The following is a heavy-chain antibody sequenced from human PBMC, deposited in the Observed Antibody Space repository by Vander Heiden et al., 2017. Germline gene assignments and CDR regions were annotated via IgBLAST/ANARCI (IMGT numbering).Heavy chain of an antibody. Sequence: VQLIQSGGGVVQPGRSLTLSCAAFGLSLEMFSMHWVGQRPDGKLEWVAVVSYEGSRKSYVESVTGRFMISRDNSKNTLFLQMYDLTPADTGLYFCARGLNYYNSGGYLLYWGQGAQVTVS. CDR3: ARGLNYYNSGGYLLY. CDR1: GLSLEMFS. CDR2: VSYEGSRK. J-gene: IGHJ4*02. D-gene: IGHD3-22*01. V-gene: IGHV3-33*05.